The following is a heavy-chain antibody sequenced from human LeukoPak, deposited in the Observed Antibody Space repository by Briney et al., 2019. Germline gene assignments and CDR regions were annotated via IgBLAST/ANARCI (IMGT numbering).Heavy chain of an antibody. V-gene: IGHV3-30*18. CDR2: ISYDGSNK. CDR3: AKAGGRGYSGYDDY. J-gene: IGHJ4*02. CDR1: GFTFSSYG. D-gene: IGHD5-12*01. Sequence: PGGSLRLSCAASGFTFSSYGMHWVRQAPGKGLEWVAVISYDGSNKYYADSVKGRFTISRDNSKNTLYLQMNSLRAEDTAVYYCAKAGGRGYSGYDDYWGQGTLVTVSS.